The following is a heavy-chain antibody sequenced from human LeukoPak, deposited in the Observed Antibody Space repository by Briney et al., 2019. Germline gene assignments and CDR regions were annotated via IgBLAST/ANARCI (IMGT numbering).Heavy chain of an antibody. Sequence: ASVKVSCKASGYTFTGYYMHWVRQAPGQGLEWMAWINPNSGGTNYAQKFQGWVTMTRDTSISTAYMELSRLRSDDTAVYYCARVPYSSGWSWYFDLWGRGTLVTVSS. V-gene: IGHV1-2*04. D-gene: IGHD6-19*01. CDR1: GYTFTGYY. J-gene: IGHJ2*01. CDR2: INPNSGGT. CDR3: ARVPYSSGWSWYFDL.